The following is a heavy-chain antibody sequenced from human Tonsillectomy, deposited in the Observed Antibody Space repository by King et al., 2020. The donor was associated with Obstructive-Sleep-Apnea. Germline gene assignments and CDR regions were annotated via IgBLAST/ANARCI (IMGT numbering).Heavy chain of an antibody. Sequence: LQLQESGPGLVKPSETLSLSCTVSGGSINSNGYYWGWIRQPPGKGLEWIGSIYYSGSTYYDPSLKSRFTISVDTYKNQFSLQLSSVTAADPAVHYCARDLSYLGGATYCDYGGQGTLVTVSS. CDR3: ARDLSYLGGATYCDY. V-gene: IGHV4-39*07. J-gene: IGHJ4*02. CDR1: GGSINSNGYY. D-gene: IGHD1-26*01. CDR2: IYYSGST.